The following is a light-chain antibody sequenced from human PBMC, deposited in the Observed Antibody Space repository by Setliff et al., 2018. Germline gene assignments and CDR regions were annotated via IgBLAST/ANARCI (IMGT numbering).Light chain of an antibody. CDR1: SSDVGGYHY. CDR3: SSYTSSDTYV. Sequence: QSVLTQPASVSGSPGQSITIPCTGTSSDVGGYHYVSWYQQHPGRAPKLMIYEVSSRPSGVSNRFSGSKSGNTASLTISGLQAEDEADYYCSSYTSSDTYVVGTGTKV. CDR2: EVS. V-gene: IGLV2-14*01. J-gene: IGLJ1*01.